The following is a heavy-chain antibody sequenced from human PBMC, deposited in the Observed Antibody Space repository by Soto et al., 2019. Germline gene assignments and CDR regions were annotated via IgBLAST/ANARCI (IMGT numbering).Heavy chain of an antibody. Sequence: GASVKVSCKASGYTFTSYYMHWVRQAPGQGLEWMGIINPSGGSTSYAQKFQGRVTMTRDTSTSTVYMGLSSLRSEDTAVYYCARGVKLELRRGAFDIWGQGTMVNVSS. V-gene: IGHV1-46*01. CDR3: ARGVKLELRRGAFDI. CDR2: INPSGGST. J-gene: IGHJ3*02. D-gene: IGHD1-7*01. CDR1: GYTFTSYY.